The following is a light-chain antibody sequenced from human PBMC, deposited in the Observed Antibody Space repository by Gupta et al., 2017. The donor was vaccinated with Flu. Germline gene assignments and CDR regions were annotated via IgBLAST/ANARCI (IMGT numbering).Light chain of an antibody. CDR2: AAS. J-gene: IGKJ3*01. CDR1: QGIRNY. CDR3: RQYDSYPLT. Sequence: DIQMTQSPSSLSASVGDRVTITCRASQGIRNYLAWYQQKPGTAPKRLIYAASSLQSGVPSRFSASGSGTEFTLAISSLQPEDFATYYCRQYDSYPLTFGHGTKVDIK. V-gene: IGKV1-17*01.